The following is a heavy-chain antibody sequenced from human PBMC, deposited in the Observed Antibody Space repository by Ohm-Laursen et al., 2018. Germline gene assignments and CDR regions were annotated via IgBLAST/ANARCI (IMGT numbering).Heavy chain of an antibody. D-gene: IGHD3-10*01. CDR2: IKDDGTQK. CDR1: GFSFSNYW. Sequence: SLRLSCSASGFSFSNYWMTWVRQAPGKGLEWVATIKDDGTQKYYLDSVKGRFTISRDNAKDSLYLQMSSLRAEDTSVYYCARYFGSETYIRFDFWGQGTLVTVSS. V-gene: IGHV3-7*01. CDR3: ARYFGSETYIRFDF. J-gene: IGHJ4*02.